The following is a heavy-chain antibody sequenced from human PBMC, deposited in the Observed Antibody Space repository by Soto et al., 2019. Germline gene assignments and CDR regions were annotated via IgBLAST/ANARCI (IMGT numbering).Heavy chain of an antibody. CDR2: ISYDGSNK. CDR1: GFTFSSYG. V-gene: IGHV3-30*18. J-gene: IGHJ4*02. D-gene: IGHD3-22*01. CDR3: AKDHTNYYDSSGSWLFDY. Sequence: LRLSCAASGFTFSSYGMHWVRQAPGKGLEWVAVISYDGSNKYYADSVKGRFTISRDNSKNTLYLQMNSLRAEDTAVYYCAKDHTNYYDSSGSWLFDYWGQGTLVTVSS.